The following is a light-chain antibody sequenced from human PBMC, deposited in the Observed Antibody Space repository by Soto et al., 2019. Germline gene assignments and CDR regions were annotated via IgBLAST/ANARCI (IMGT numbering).Light chain of an antibody. V-gene: IGLV2-8*01. CDR1: SSDVGGYNY. Sequence: QSALTQPPSASGSPRQSVTISCTGTSSDVGGYNYVSWYQQHPGKVPKLLIYEVTRRPSGVPDRFSGSKSGNTASLTVSALQAEGEAHYYCSSYAGNNVVIFGGGTKVTVL. CDR2: EVT. CDR3: SSYAGNNVVI. J-gene: IGLJ2*01.